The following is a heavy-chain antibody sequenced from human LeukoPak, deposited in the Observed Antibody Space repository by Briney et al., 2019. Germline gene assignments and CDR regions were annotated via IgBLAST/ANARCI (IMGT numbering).Heavy chain of an antibody. V-gene: IGHV3-23*01. J-gene: IGHJ4*02. CDR1: EFTFANYA. Sequence: TGGSLRLSCAASEFTFANYAMSWVRRAPGKGLEWVSTFSDSGDYTYYADSVKGRFTVSRDNSKNTLYLQMSSLRAEDTAVYYCAKDERNWNYNLASQTYDWGQGILVTVSS. CDR3: AKDERNWNYNLASQTYD. D-gene: IGHD1-7*01. CDR2: FSDSGDYT.